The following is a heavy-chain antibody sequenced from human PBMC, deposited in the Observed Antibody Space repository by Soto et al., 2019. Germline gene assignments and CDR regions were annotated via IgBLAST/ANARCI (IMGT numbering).Heavy chain of an antibody. D-gene: IGHD5-18*01. V-gene: IGHV1-69*13. CDR2: IIPIFGTA. CDR1: GGTFSSYA. Sequence: SVKISGKASGGTFSSYAISWVRQAPGQGLEWMGGIIPIFGTANYAQKFQGRVTITADESTSTAYMELSSLRSEDTAVYYCARPFTAMVKYYYYYGMDVWGQGTTVTVS. J-gene: IGHJ6*02. CDR3: ARPFTAMVKYYYYYGMDV.